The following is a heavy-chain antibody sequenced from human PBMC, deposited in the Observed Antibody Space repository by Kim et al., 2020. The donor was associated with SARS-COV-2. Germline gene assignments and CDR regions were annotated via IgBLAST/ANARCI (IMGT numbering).Heavy chain of an antibody. CDR3: AKDKTGYCSGGSCYSGGLYNWFDP. V-gene: IGHV3-23*01. D-gene: IGHD2-15*01. CDR1: GFTFSSYA. J-gene: IGHJ5*02. CDR2: ISGSGGST. Sequence: GGSLRLSCAASGFTFSSYAMSWVRQAPGKGLEWVSAISGSGGSTYYADSVKGRFTISRDNSKNTLYLQMNSLRAEDTAVYYCAKDKTGYCSGGSCYSGGLYNWFDPWGQGTLVTVSS.